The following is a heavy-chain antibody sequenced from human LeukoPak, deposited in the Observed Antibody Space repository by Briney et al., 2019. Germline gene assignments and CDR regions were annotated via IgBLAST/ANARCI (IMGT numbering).Heavy chain of an antibody. D-gene: IGHD2-15*01. CDR3: AKQDGRGSRKTGNFDY. CDR1: GFTFSSYA. V-gene: IGHV3-23*01. J-gene: IGHJ4*02. CDR2: ITSSGGTT. Sequence: GGSLRLSCVASGFTFSSYAMSWVRQAPGKGLEWVSGITSSGGTTFYADSVKGRFTNSRDNSKNTLYLQMNSLRAEDTAVYYCAKQDGRGSRKTGNFDYWGQGTLVTVSS.